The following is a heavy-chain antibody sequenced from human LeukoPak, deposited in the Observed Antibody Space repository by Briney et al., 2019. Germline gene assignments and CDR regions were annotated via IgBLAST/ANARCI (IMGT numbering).Heavy chain of an antibody. V-gene: IGHV4-39*07. CDR1: GGSISSSSYY. J-gene: IGHJ6*03. CDR3: ARGTIFGVTLTTYYYYYYMDV. CDR2: IYYSGST. D-gene: IGHD3-3*01. Sequence: SETLSLTCTVSGGSISSSSYYWGWIRQPPGKGLEWIGSIYYSGSTYYNPSLKSRVTISVDRSKNQFSLKLSSVTAADTAVYYCARGTIFGVTLTTYYYYYYMDVWGKGTTVTVSS.